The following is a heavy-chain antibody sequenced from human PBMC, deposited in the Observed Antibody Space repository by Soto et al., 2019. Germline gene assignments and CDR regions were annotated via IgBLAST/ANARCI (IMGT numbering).Heavy chain of an antibody. J-gene: IGHJ4*01. D-gene: IGHD3-10*01. CDR3: ARVGSMVRGVIVKREFDF. CDR2: ISANNGET. CDR1: AYIFTSYG. V-gene: IGHV1-18*01. Sequence: QLQLLQSGADMKKPGAPLKVSCKSSAYIFTSYGISWVRQAPGQGLEWVGWISANNGETNYAEKFQDRATLTTDTSASTAYMELRSLTSEDTAVYFCARVGSMVRGVIVKREFDFWGQGTLVTVSS.